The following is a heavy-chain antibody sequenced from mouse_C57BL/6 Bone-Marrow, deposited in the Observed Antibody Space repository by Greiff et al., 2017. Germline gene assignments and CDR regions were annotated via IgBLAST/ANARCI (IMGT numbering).Heavy chain of an antibody. D-gene: IGHD3-1*01. Sequence: QVQLKQPGAELVKPGASVKLSCKASGYTFTSYWITWVQQRPGQGLEWIGAINPTSGRTNYNEKFKSKAILTVDTSSNTAYLQLSSLTSEDTAVFYCARPGPQGRSFDYWGQGTTLTVSS. CDR1: GYTFTSYW. CDR3: ARPGPQGRSFDY. CDR2: INPTSGRT. V-gene: IGHV1-55*01. J-gene: IGHJ2*01.